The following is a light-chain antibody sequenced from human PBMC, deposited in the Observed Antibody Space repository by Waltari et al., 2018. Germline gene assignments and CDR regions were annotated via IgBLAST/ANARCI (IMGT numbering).Light chain of an antibody. CDR2: TAS. CDR1: QSISNY. Sequence: DIQMTQSPSSLSASVGDRVTITCRASQSISNYLNWFQHKPGKAPNLLIYTASSLQSGSSSRFSGSGSGTDFTLNISRLQPEDFATYYCQQSYSAPPTFGGGTKVEIK. V-gene: IGKV1-39*01. J-gene: IGKJ4*01. CDR3: QQSYSAPPT.